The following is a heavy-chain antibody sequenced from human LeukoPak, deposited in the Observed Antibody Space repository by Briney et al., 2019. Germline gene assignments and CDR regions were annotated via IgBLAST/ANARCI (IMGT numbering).Heavy chain of an antibody. CDR1: GFTFSSYG. J-gene: IGHJ4*02. V-gene: IGHV3-33*01. D-gene: IGHD6-13*01. CDR3: ARDVSGSSWYSVMGY. CDR2: IWYDGSNK. Sequence: PGRSLRLSCAASGFTFSSYGMHGVRQAPGKGLEWVAVIWYDGSNKYYADSVKGRFTISRDNSKNTLYLQMNSLRAEDTAVYYCARDVSGSSWYSVMGYWGQGTLVTVSS.